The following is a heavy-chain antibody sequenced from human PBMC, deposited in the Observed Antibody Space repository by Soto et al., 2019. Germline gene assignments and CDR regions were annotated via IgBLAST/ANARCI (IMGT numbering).Heavy chain of an antibody. D-gene: IGHD6-19*01. CDR2: ISYDGSNK. V-gene: IGHV3-30*18. CDR3: AKDPGYSSVWYYFDY. CDR1: GFTFSSYG. J-gene: IGHJ4*02. Sequence: QVQLVESGGGVVQPGRSLRLSCAASGFTFSSYGMHWVRQAPGKGLEWVAVISYDGSNKYYADSVKGRFTISRDNSKNTLYLQMNSLRAEDTAVYYCAKDPGYSSVWYYFDYWSQGTLVTVSS.